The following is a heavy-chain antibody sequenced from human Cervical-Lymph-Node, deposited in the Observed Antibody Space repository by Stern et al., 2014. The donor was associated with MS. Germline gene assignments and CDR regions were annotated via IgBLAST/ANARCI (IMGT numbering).Heavy chain of an antibody. D-gene: IGHD2-2*01. J-gene: IGHJ4*02. CDR2: IYWNDNK. CDR3: AHAPGYCTGTSCSALPDY. Sequence: QVTLKESGPTLVKPTQTLTLTCTFSGFSLNITGVGVGWLRQPPGKTLEWLAVIYWNDNKRYSPSLESRLTIPKNTSKNRVVLIMTNMAPVDTATYYCAHAPGYCTGTSCSALPDYWGQGTLVTVSS. CDR1: GFSLNITGVG. V-gene: IGHV2-5*01.